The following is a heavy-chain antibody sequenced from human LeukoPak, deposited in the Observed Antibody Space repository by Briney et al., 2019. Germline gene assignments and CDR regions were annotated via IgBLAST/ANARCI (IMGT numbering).Heavy chain of an antibody. J-gene: IGHJ4*02. Sequence: GGSLRLSCAASGFTFDDYAMHWVRQAPGKGLEWVSSISSSSSYIYYADSVKGRFTISRDNAKNSLYLQMNSLRAEDTAVYYCARRGLYAHSRSFDYWGQGTLVTVSS. D-gene: IGHD2/OR15-2a*01. V-gene: IGHV3-21*01. CDR2: ISSSSSYI. CDR1: GFTFDDYA. CDR3: ARRGLYAHSRSFDY.